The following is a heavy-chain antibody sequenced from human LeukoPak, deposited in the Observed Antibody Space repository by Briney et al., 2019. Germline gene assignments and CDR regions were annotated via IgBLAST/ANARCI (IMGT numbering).Heavy chain of an antibody. D-gene: IGHD3-3*01. V-gene: IGHV4-30-2*01. CDR3: ARETIFGVVIHNPSGDY. J-gene: IGHJ4*02. Sequence: TSETLSLTCTVSGGSISSGGYYWSWIRQPPGKGLEWIGYIYHSGSTYYNPSLKSRVTISVDRSKNQFSLKLSSVTAADTAVYYCARETIFGVVIHNPSGDYWGQGTLVTVSS. CDR1: GGSISSGGYY. CDR2: IYHSGST.